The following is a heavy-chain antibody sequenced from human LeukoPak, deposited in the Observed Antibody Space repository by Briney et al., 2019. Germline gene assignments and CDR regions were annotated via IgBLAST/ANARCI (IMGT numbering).Heavy chain of an antibody. V-gene: IGHV4-59*01. CDR1: GGSISTYY. J-gene: IGHJ4*02. Sequence: SETLSLTCTVSGGSISTYYWSWIRQPPGKGLEWIGYISDSGSTNYNPSLKSRVTISVDTSKNQFSLRLSSVTAADTAVYYCARRRAVPGFYYFDYWGQGTLVTVSS. CDR2: ISDSGST. D-gene: IGHD2/OR15-2a*01. CDR3: ARRRAVPGFYYFDY.